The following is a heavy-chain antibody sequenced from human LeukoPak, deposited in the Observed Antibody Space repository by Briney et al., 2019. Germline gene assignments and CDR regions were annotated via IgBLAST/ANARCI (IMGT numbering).Heavy chain of an antibody. Sequence: GGSLRLSCAASGFTFSSYEMNWVRQAPGKGLEWVANIKQDGSEKYYVDSVKGRFTISRDNAKNSPYLQMNSLRAEDTAVYYCARDKTYYYDSSGYYEFDPWGQGTLVTVSS. V-gene: IGHV3-7*01. J-gene: IGHJ5*02. D-gene: IGHD3-22*01. CDR1: GFTFSSYE. CDR2: IKQDGSEK. CDR3: ARDKTYYYDSSGYYEFDP.